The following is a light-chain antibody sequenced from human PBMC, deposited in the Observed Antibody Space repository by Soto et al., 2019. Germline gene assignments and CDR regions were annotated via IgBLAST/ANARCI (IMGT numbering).Light chain of an antibody. CDR1: TSNIGTKF. Sequence: QSVLIQPPSASGTPGQRVTISCSGSTSNIGTKFVYWYQQNPGTAPKLLIYANDQRPSGVPDRFSGSKSGTSASLAISGLRYEDEADYYCTSWDGTLSAWVFGGGTKLTVL. J-gene: IGLJ3*02. V-gene: IGLV1-47*01. CDR2: AND. CDR3: TSWDGTLSAWV.